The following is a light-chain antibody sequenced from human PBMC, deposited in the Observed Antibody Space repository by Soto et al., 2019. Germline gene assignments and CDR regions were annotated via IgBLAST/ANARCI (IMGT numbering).Light chain of an antibody. CDR3: QQRSNWQVT. Sequence: EIVLTQSPATLCLSPGETATFSCRASQSVGSYLAWYQQKPGQPPRLLIYDASNRATGIPARFSGSGSGTDFTLTISSLEPEDFAVYYCQQRSNWQVTFGQGTRLEI. V-gene: IGKV3-11*01. J-gene: IGKJ5*01. CDR2: DAS. CDR1: QSVGSY.